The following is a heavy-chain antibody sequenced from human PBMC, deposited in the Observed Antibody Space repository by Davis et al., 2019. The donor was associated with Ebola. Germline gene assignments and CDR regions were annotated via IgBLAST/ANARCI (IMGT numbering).Heavy chain of an antibody. CDR3: LSQAYSSTWLI. CDR2: IYPDESRT. CDR1: GYNFASYW. Sequence: EALKISWKCSGYNFASYWIGWVRQMPGKGLEWVGIIYPDESRTRYTPSFQGQVTISADKSISTAYLQWSSLKASDTATYYCLSQAYSSTWLIWGQRTMVTVSS. V-gene: IGHV5-51*01. J-gene: IGHJ3*02. D-gene: IGHD6-13*01.